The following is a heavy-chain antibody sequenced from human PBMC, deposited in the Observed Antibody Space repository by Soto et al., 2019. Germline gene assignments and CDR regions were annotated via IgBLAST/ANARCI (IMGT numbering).Heavy chain of an antibody. J-gene: IGHJ4*02. CDR2: ISWNSGSI. CDR1: GFTFDDYA. V-gene: IGHV3-9*01. D-gene: IGHD3-22*01. Sequence: EVQLVESGGGLVQPGRSLRLSCAASGFTFDDYAMHWVRQAPGKGLEWVSGISWNSGSIGYADSVKGRFTISRDNAKNSLYLQMNSLRAEDTALYYCAKGEGSSGYYSLFDYWGQGTLVTVS. CDR3: AKGEGSSGYYSLFDY.